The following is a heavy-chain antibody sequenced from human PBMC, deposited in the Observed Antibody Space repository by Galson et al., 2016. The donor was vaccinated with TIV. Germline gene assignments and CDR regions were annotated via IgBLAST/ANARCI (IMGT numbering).Heavy chain of an antibody. CDR2: TYYRSKWYN. Sequence: CAISGDSVSSNSAWNWIRQSPSRGLEWLGRTYYRSKWYNDYALSVKSRITINPDTSKNQFSLQLNSMTPEDTTVYYCARDRTLPGHYYNGLDVWGQGTTVPVSS. J-gene: IGHJ6*02. CDR1: GDSVSSNSA. V-gene: IGHV6-1*01. CDR3: ARDRTLPGHYYNGLDV. D-gene: IGHD1/OR15-1a*01.